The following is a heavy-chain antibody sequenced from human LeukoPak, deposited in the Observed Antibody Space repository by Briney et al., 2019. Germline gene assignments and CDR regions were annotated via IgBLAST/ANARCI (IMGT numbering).Heavy chain of an antibody. CDR1: GFTFSSYG. J-gene: IGHJ3*02. CDR2: IRYDGSNK. D-gene: IGHD6-13*01. Sequence: QSGGSLRLSCAASGFTFSSYGMHWVRQAPGKGLEWVAFIRYDGSNKYYADSVKGRFTISRDNSKNTLYLQMNSLRAEDTAVYYCAKDVPYSSSWYSAFDIWGQGTMVTVSS. V-gene: IGHV3-30*02. CDR3: AKDVPYSSSWYSAFDI.